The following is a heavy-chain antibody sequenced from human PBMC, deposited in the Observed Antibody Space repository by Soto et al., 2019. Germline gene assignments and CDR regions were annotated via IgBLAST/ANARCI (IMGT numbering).Heavy chain of an antibody. Sequence: QVQLQESGPGLVKPSETLSLTCTVSGGSISNSYWIWIRQPPGKGLEWMGYIYSSGGTDYNPSRKSRVTMSVDTSKNQYSLELSCVTAADTAVYSCARESCGVIPAIDFWGQGTLVTVSS. V-gene: IGHV4-59*01. CDR1: GGSISNSY. CDR2: IYSSGGT. D-gene: IGHD3-10*01. CDR3: ARESCGVIPAIDF. J-gene: IGHJ4*02.